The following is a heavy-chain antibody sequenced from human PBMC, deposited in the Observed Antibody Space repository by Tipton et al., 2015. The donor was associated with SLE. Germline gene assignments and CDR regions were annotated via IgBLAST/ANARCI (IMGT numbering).Heavy chain of an antibody. V-gene: IGHV4-34*01. CDR1: GGSFTDFY. CDR3: ARGPALYYGLDV. D-gene: IGHD6-25*01. J-gene: IGHJ6*02. Sequence: AGLVKPSETLSLTCAVYGGSFTDFYWSWVRQSPEKGLEWIGEINQYGSANYNPALKSRVSISLDTSKNHFSLRLTSVTAADTAVYYCARGPALYYGLDVWGQGTTVTVSS. CDR2: INQYGSA.